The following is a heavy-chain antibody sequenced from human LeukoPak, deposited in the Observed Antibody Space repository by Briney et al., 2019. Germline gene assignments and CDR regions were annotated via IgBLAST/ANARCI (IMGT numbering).Heavy chain of an antibody. CDR1: GGSIRSYY. Sequence: IPSETLSLTCTVSGGSIRSYYWSWIRQPPGKGLEWIGEINHSGSTNYNPSLKSRVTISVDTSKNQFSLKLSSVTAADTAVYYCARGRYVWGSSPYYFDYWGQGTLVTVSS. J-gene: IGHJ4*02. D-gene: IGHD3-16*01. CDR2: INHSGST. CDR3: ARGRYVWGSSPYYFDY. V-gene: IGHV4-34*01.